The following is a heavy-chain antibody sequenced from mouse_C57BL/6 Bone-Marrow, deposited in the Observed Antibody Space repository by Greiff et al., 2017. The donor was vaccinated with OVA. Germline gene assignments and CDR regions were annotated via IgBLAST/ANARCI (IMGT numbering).Heavy chain of an antibody. CDR2: IYPGSGST. J-gene: IGHJ4*01. CDR1: GYTFTSYW. V-gene: IGHV1-55*01. D-gene: IGHD1-1*01. Sequence: QVQLQQPGAELVKPGASVKMSCKASGYTFTSYWITWVKQRPGQGLEWIGDIYPGSGSTKYNEKFKSKATLTVDPSSSTAYMQLSRLTSESSSVYFCASTYGSPYALDYWGQGTSVTVSS. CDR3: ASTYGSPYALDY.